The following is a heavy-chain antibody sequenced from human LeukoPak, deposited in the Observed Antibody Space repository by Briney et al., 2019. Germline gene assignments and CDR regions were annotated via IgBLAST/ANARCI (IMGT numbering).Heavy chain of an antibody. CDR2: ISPSSGNT. V-gene: IGHV1-18*01. J-gene: IGHJ4*02. CDR3: ARYGGTNRSFDY. Sequence: GASVKVSCKASGYAFSSYGITWVRQAPGHGLEWMGWISPSSGNTNYVQNLQGRVSMTTDTSTSTVYMELRSLRSDDTAVYYCARYGGTNRSFDYWGPGTLVSVSS. D-gene: IGHD1-14*01. CDR1: GYAFSSYG.